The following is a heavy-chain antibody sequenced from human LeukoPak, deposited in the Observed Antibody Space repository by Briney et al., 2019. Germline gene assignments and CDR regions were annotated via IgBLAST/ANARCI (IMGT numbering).Heavy chain of an antibody. CDR1: GFTFSSYS. V-gene: IGHV3-21*01. D-gene: IGHD3-3*01. CDR2: ISSSSSYI. Sequence: GGSLRLSCAASGFTFSSYSMNWVRQAPGKGLEWVSSISSSSSYIYYADSVKGRFTISRDNAKNSLYLQMNSLRAEDTAVYYCARNRERYDFWSGYSPVPFDYWGQGTLVTVSS. CDR3: ARNRERYDFWSGYSPVPFDY. J-gene: IGHJ4*02.